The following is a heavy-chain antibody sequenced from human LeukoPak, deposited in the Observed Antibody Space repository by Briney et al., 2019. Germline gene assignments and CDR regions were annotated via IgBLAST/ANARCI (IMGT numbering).Heavy chain of an antibody. CDR3: ARREGYYDSSGYYWGFDY. V-gene: IGHV4-59*01. J-gene: IGHJ4*02. Sequence: PSETLSLTCTVSGGSISTYYWSWIRQPPGKGLEWIGNIYHSGSTNYNPSLKSRVTISVDTSKNQFSLRLTSVITADTAVYYCARREGYYDSSGYYWGFDYWGQGTLVTVSS. CDR1: GGSISTYY. D-gene: IGHD3-22*01. CDR2: IYHSGST.